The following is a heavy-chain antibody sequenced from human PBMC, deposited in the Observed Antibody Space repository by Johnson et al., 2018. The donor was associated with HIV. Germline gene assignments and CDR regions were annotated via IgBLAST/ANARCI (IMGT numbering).Heavy chain of an antibody. D-gene: IGHD2-15*01. V-gene: IGHV3-11*04. J-gene: IGHJ3*02. CDR3: AREMVAAKDAFDI. CDR2: ISSSDSAI. Sequence: QVQLVESGGGLVKPGGSLRLSCGASGFTFSDSYMNWIRQALGKGLEWVSYISSSDSAIWYADSVKGRFTVSRDNAKNSLYLQMDSLRAEDTAVYFWAREMVAAKDAFDIWGQGTMVTVSS. CDR1: GFTFSDSY.